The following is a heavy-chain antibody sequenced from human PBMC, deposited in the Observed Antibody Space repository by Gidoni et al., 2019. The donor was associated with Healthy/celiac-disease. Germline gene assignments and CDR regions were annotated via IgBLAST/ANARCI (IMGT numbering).Heavy chain of an antibody. CDR3: ARDYYGSGSDLYYFDY. D-gene: IGHD3-10*01. CDR1: GFTFSSYA. Sequence: QVQLVESGGGVVQPGRSLRLSCAASGFTFSSYAMHWVRQAPGKGLEWVAVISYDGSNKYYADSVKGRFTISRDNSKNTLYLQMNSLRAEDTAVYYCARDYYGSGSDLYYFDYWGQGTLVTVSS. CDR2: ISYDGSNK. J-gene: IGHJ4*02. V-gene: IGHV3-30-3*01.